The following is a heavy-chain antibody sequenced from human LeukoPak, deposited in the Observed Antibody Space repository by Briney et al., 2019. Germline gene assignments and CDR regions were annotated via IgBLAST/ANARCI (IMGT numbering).Heavy chain of an antibody. V-gene: IGHV3-30*04. J-gene: IGHJ5*02. CDR3: ARERVTTVTQNWFDP. CDR1: GFTFSSYA. Sequence: GGSLRLSCAASGFTFSSYAMHWVRQAPGKGLEWVAVISYDGSNKYYADSVKGRFTISRDNSKNTLYLQMNSLRAEDTAVYYCARERVTTVTQNWFDPWGQGTLVTVSS. CDR2: ISYDGSNK. D-gene: IGHD4-17*01.